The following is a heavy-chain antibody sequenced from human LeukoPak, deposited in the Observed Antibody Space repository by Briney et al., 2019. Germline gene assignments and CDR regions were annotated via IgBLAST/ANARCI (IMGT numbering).Heavy chain of an antibody. V-gene: IGHV1-24*01. CDR1: GYTLTELS. J-gene: IGHJ5*02. CDR3: ATGFCGGDCYSRWFDP. Sequence: ASVKVSCKVSGYTLTELSMHWVRQAPGKGLEWMGGFDPEDGETIYAQKFQGRVTMTEDTSTDTAYMELSSLRSEDTAVYYCATGFCGGDCYSRWFDPWGQGTLVTVPS. CDR2: FDPEDGET. D-gene: IGHD2-21*02.